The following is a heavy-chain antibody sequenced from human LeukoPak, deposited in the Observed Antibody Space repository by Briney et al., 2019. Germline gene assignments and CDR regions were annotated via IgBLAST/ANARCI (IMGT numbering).Heavy chain of an antibody. V-gene: IGHV4-34*01. D-gene: IGHD3-10*01. CDR1: GGSFSGYY. Sequence: PSETLSLTCAVYGGSFSGYYWSWIRQPPGKELEWIGEINHSGSTNYNPSLKSRVTISVDTSKNQFSLKLSSVTAADTAVYYCARVGNVLLWFGELFDWFDPWGQGTLVTVSS. J-gene: IGHJ5*02. CDR3: ARVGNVLLWFGELFDWFDP. CDR2: INHSGST.